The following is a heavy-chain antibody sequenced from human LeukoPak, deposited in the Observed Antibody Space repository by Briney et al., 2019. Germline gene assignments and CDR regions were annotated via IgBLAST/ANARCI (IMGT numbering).Heavy chain of an antibody. D-gene: IGHD3-22*01. CDR3: ARVLHKRNYDSSTYYGY. V-gene: IGHV3-30*02. CDR2: IRYDGSNK. Sequence: GGSLRLSCAASGFTFISYGMHWVRQAPGKGLEWVAFIRYDGSNKYYADSVKGRFTISRDSSKNTLYLQMKSLRAEDTAVYYCARVLHKRNYDSSTYYGYWGQGTLVTVSS. CDR1: GFTFISYG. J-gene: IGHJ4*02.